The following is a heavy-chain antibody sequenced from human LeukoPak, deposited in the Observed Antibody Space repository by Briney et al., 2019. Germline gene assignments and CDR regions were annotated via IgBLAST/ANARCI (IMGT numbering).Heavy chain of an antibody. J-gene: IGHJ3*02. V-gene: IGHV4-59*08. Sequence: SETLSLTCTVSGGSISSYYWSWIRQPPGKGLEWIGYIYYSGSTNYNPSLKSRVTISVDRSKNQFSLKLNSVTAADTAVYYCAGHLGYCSSTSCYAGLGAFDIWGQGTMVTASS. CDR3: AGHLGYCSSTSCYAGLGAFDI. CDR2: IYYSGST. CDR1: GGSISSYY. D-gene: IGHD2-2*01.